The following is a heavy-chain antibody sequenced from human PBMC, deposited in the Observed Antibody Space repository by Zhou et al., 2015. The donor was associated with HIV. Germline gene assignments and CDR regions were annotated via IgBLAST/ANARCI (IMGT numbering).Heavy chain of an antibody. J-gene: IGHJ3*02. D-gene: IGHD3-10*01. Sequence: QVQLVQSGAEVKEPGSSVKVSCKASEGMFSSFAISWVRQAPGQGLEWMGEIIPIFATTDYAQKFQGRVTITADESTSTAYMELSSLRSEDTAVYYCAREGIWFGEEDAFDIWGQGTMVTVSS. CDR1: EGMFSSFA. CDR2: IIPIFATT. CDR3: AREGIWFGEEDAFDI. V-gene: IGHV1-69*12.